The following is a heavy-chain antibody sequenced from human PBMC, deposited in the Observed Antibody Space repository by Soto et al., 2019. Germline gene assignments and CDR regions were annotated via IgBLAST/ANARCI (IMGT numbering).Heavy chain of an antibody. J-gene: IGHJ4*02. CDR1: GGSISSGVYY. Sequence: PSETLSLTCTVSGGSISSGVYYWSWIRQHPGKGLEWIGYIYNIGSTYYNPSLKSRVTISVDTSKNQFSLNLSSVTAADTAVYYCARAGYSFGYSVDYWGQGTLVTVSS. CDR3: ARAGYSFGYSVDY. CDR2: IYNIGST. D-gene: IGHD5-18*01. V-gene: IGHV4-31*03.